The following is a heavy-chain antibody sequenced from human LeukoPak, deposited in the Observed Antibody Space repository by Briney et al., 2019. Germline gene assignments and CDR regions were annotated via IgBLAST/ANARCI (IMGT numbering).Heavy chain of an antibody. V-gene: IGHV4-34*01. CDR2: INHSGST. CDR3: ARGLGSGWSTLFDY. Sequence: SETLSLTCAVYGGSFSGYYWNWIRQSPGKGLEWIGEINHSGSTNYNPSLKSRVTISVDTSKNQFSLKLSSVTAADTTVYYCARGLGSGWSTLFDYLGQGTLVTVSS. D-gene: IGHD6-19*01. CDR1: GGSFSGYY. J-gene: IGHJ4*02.